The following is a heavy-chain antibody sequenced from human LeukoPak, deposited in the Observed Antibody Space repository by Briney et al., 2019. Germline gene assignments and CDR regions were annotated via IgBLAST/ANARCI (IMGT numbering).Heavy chain of an antibody. Sequence: PGGSLRLSCAASGFSFRSYSMDWLRQAPGKGLEGVSSITGSSSYISYAHSVKGRFTISRDNAENSLFLQMNSLRPEDTAVYFCARDRLEGGETFDSWGQGTLVTVSS. V-gene: IGHV3-21*01. CDR1: GFSFRSYS. CDR3: ARDRLEGGETFDS. J-gene: IGHJ4*02. D-gene: IGHD1-1*01. CDR2: ITGSSSYI.